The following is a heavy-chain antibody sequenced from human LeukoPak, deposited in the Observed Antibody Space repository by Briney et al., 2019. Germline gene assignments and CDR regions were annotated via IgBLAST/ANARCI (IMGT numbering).Heavy chain of an antibody. J-gene: IGHJ6*02. V-gene: IGHV1-69*01. Sequence: SVKVSCKASGGTFSSYAISWVRQAPGQGLEWMGGTIPIFGTANYAQKFQGRVTITANESTSTAYMELSSLRSEDTAVYYCARDGYCTNGVCYTRQAFYGMDVWGQGTTVTVSS. CDR1: GGTFSSYA. CDR2: TIPIFGTA. D-gene: IGHD2-8*01. CDR3: ARDGYCTNGVCYTRQAFYGMDV.